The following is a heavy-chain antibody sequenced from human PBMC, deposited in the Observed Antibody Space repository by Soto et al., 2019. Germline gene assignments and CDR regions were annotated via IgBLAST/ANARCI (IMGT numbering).Heavy chain of an antibody. D-gene: IGHD3-10*01. CDR2: ISYSGTT. Sequence: SETPDLTSTVSGDSSTTFYFCWIRQPPGKGLQWIGLISYSGTTNYNPSLKSRVTISIDTSRSQFSLKLTSVTAADTAVYYCASQIRDASGTYHFDYWGQG. J-gene: IGHJ4*02. V-gene: IGHV4-59*08. CDR3: ASQIRDASGTYHFDY. CDR1: GDSSTTFY.